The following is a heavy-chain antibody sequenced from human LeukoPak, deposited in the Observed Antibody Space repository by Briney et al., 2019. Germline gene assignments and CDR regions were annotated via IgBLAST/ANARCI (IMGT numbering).Heavy chain of an antibody. CDR1: GGSFSGYY. Sequence: SETLSLTCAVYGGSFSGYYWSWIRQPPGKGLEWIGEINHSGSTNYNPSPKSRVTISVDTSKNQFSLKLGSVTAADTAVYYCARKWYYDSRVDYWGQGTLVTVSS. CDR3: ARKWYYDSRVDY. D-gene: IGHD3-22*01. CDR2: INHSGST. J-gene: IGHJ4*02. V-gene: IGHV4-34*01.